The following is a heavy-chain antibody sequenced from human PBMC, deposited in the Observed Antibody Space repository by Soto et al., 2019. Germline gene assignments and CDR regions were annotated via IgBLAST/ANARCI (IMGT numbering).Heavy chain of an antibody. J-gene: IGHJ6*03. CDR2: IYYSGST. Sequence: PETSSVTRSDSGGTLSRSTHYLGWLPLPQGKWLEWIGSIYYSGSTYYTPSLKSRVTISVDTSKNQFSLKLSSVTAADTAVYYCASIFLEWLFGGNYYYYYYMDVWGKGTTVT. CDR1: GGTLSRSTHY. V-gene: IGHV4-39*01. CDR3: ASIFLEWLFGGNYYYYYYMDV. D-gene: IGHD3-3*01.